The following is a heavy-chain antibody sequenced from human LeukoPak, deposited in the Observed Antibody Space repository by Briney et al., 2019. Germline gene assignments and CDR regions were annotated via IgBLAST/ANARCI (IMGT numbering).Heavy chain of an antibody. Sequence: ASVKVSCKASGYTFTSYYMHWVRQAPGQGLEWMGWINPNSGDTNYAQKLQGRVTMTTDTSTSTAYMELSRLRSDDTAVYYYAWTTIKDLVIDYWGQGTLVTVSS. D-gene: IGHD4-23*01. J-gene: IGHJ4*02. CDR1: GYTFTSYY. V-gene: IGHV1-2*02. CDR2: INPNSGDT. CDR3: AWTTIKDLVIDY.